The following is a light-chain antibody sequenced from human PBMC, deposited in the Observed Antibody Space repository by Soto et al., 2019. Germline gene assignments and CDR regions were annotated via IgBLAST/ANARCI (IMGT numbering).Light chain of an antibody. CDR3: QQYSTYTPRT. CDR2: KAS. CDR1: QGISIW. J-gene: IGKJ1*01. Sequence: DIQLTQSPPSLSASVGDRVTITYRVSQGISIWLAWYQQKPGKAPKILIYKASSLESGVPSRFSGSGSGTEFTLTISSLQPDDFATYYCQQYSTYTPRTFGQGTKVDIK. V-gene: IGKV1-5*03.